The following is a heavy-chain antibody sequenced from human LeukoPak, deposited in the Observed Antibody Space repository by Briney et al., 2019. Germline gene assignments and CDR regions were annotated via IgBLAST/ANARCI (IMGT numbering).Heavy chain of an antibody. Sequence: GRSLRLSCAASGFTFSSYAMHWVRQAPGKGQEWVAVISYDGSNKYYADSVKGRFTISRDNSKNTLYLQMNSLRAEDTAVYYCAKKEAVAGTGLDYWGQGTLVTVSS. CDR1: GFTFSSYA. J-gene: IGHJ4*02. D-gene: IGHD6-19*01. CDR3: AKKEAVAGTGLDY. CDR2: ISYDGSNK. V-gene: IGHV3-30-3*02.